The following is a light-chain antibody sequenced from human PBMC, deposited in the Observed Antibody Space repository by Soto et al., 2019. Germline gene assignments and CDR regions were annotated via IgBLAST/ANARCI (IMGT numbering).Light chain of an antibody. CDR2: GAS. J-gene: IGKJ2*01. CDR3: QQYNKWPPYT. V-gene: IGKV3-15*01. Sequence: EIVMTQSPANLSVSPGERATLSCRASQSVSSNLAWYQQKPGQGPSLLIYGASTRATSIPARFSGSGSGTEFTLTINSLQYADFAAYYCQQYNKWPPYTFGQGTKLEIK. CDR1: QSVSSN.